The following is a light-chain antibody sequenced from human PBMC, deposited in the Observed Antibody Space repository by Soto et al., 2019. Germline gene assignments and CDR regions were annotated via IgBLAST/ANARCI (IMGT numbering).Light chain of an antibody. CDR2: DVN. J-gene: IGLJ2*01. CDR1: SSDIGGYDY. V-gene: IGLV2-14*01. Sequence: QSALTQPASVSGSPGQSITLSCTGTSSDIGGYDYVSWYQRHPGKAPKLIIYDVNNRPSGVSDRFSGSKSGNTASLTISGVQAEDEDDYYCTSYASGSSHVVFGGGTKLTVL. CDR3: TSYASGSSHVV.